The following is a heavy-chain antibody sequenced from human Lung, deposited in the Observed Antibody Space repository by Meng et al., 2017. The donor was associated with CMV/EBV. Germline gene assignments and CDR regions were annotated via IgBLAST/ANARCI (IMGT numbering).Heavy chain of an antibody. Sequence: SXAASGFTFGSYAMTWVRQAPGKGLQWVSSISGNGYSTYYADSVKGRFTISRDNSNNTLFLQMNSLRADDTAVYYCAKDRHTSSAPYYFDSWGQGAXVPVSS. CDR1: GFTFGSYA. CDR2: ISGNGYST. CDR3: AKDRHTSSAPYYFDS. V-gene: IGHV3-23*01. J-gene: IGHJ4*02.